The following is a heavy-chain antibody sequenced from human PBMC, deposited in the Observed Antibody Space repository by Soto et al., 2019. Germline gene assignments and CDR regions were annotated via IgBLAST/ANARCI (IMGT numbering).Heavy chain of an antibody. J-gene: IGHJ4*02. CDR2: INPSGGST. Sequence: ASVKVSCKASGYTFTSYYMHWVRQAPGQGLEWMGIINPSGGSTSYAQKFQGRVTMTRDTSTSTVYMELSSLRSEDTAVYYCAITALLRYFAWLPFDWGQGTLVTVSS. V-gene: IGHV1-46*01. D-gene: IGHD3-9*01. CDR1: GYTFTSYY. CDR3: AITALLRYFAWLPFD.